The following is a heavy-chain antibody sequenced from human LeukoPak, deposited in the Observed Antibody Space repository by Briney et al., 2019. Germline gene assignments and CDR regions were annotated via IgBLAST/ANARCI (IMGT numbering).Heavy chain of an antibody. D-gene: IGHD2-15*01. Sequence: SVKVSCKASGGTFSSYAISWVRQATGQRLEWMGGIIPIFGTANYAQKFQGRVTITADTSTSTACMELRSLRSEDTAVYYCARTRYGGSWGQGALVIVAS. CDR2: IIPIFGTA. J-gene: IGHJ4*02. CDR3: ARTRYGGS. CDR1: GGTFSSYA. V-gene: IGHV1-69*06.